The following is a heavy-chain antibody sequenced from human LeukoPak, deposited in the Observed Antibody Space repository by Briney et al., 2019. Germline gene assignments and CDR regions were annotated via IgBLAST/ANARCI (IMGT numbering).Heavy chain of an antibody. J-gene: IGHJ4*02. D-gene: IGHD1-26*01. V-gene: IGHV3-64*01. CDR1: GFTFSSYA. CDR2: ISSNGGST. CDR3: ARVKGGLFFDY. Sequence: PGGSLRLSCAASGFTFSSYAMHWVRQAPGKGLEYVSAISSNGGSTYYANSVKGRFTISRDNSKNTLYLQMGSLRAEDMAVYYCARVKGGLFFDYWGQGTLVTVSS.